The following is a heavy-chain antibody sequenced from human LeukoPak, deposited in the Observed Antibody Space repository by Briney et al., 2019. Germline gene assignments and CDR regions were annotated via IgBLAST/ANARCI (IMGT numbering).Heavy chain of an antibody. CDR3: AREVVWEHYFDY. Sequence: PSETLSLTCAVSGGSISSGSYSWSWIRQPPGKGLEWIGYIYHSGSTYYNPSLKSRVTISVDRSKNQFSLKLTSVTAVDTAVYYCAREVVWEHYFDYWGQGTLVTVSS. V-gene: IGHV4-30-2*01. J-gene: IGHJ4*02. CDR2: IYHSGST. D-gene: IGHD1-26*01. CDR1: GGSISSGSYS.